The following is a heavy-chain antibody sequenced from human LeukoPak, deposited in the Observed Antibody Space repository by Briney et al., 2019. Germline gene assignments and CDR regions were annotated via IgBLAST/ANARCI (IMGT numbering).Heavy chain of an antibody. CDR3: ARDVPVAAGY. V-gene: IGHV1-2*02. CDR1: GYTFTGYY. J-gene: IGHJ4*02. Sequence: GASVKVSCKASGYTFTGYYMHWVRQAPGQGLEWMGWINPNSGGTNYAQNLQGRVTMTTDTSTSTAYMELRSLRSDDTAVYYCARDVPVAAGYWGQGTLVTVSS. CDR2: INPNSGGT. D-gene: IGHD3-10*01.